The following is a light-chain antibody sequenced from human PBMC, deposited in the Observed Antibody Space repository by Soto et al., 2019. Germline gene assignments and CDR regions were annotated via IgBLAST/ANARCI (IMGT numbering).Light chain of an antibody. CDR2: VAS. J-gene: IGKJ2*01. Sequence: DIQMTQSPSSLSASVGDRVTITCRASQSITTYLNWYQQKPGKAPQLLIYVASSLQSGVPSRFSGSGSGTDFPLTISSLQPEDFASYYCQQSSSIPYTFGQGTKLEIK. V-gene: IGKV1-39*01. CDR1: QSITTY. CDR3: QQSSSIPYT.